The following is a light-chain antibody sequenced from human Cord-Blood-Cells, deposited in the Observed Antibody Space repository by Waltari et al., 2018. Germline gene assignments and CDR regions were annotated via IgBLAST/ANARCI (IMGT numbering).Light chain of an antibody. Sequence: EIVLTQSPGTLSLSPGESATLSCRASQSVSSSYLAWYQQKPGQAPRLLISGASSRATGIPDRFSGSGSGTDFTLTISRLEPEDFAVYYCQQYGSSPPFTFGPGTKVDIK. CDR1: QSVSSSY. V-gene: IGKV3-20*01. CDR3: QQYGSSPPFT. CDR2: GAS. J-gene: IGKJ3*01.